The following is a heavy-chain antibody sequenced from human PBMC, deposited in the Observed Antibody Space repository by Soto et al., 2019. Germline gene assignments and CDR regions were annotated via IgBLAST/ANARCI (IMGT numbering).Heavy chain of an antibody. V-gene: IGHV3-33*01. Sequence: GGSLRLSCAASGFTFSSYGMHWVRQAPGKGLEWVAVIWYYGSNKYYADSVKGRFTISRDNSKNTLYLQMNSLRAEDTAVYYCASSKRPYDSSGYQGAESMDVWGQGTTVTVSS. CDR2: IWYYGSNK. D-gene: IGHD3-22*01. J-gene: IGHJ6*02. CDR1: GFTFSSYG. CDR3: ASSKRPYDSSGYQGAESMDV.